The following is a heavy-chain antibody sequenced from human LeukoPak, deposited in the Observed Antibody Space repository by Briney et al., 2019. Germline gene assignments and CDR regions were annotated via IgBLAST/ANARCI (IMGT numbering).Heavy chain of an antibody. Sequence: ASVKVSCKASGYTFTSYGISWVRQAPGQGLERMGWISAYNGNTNYAQKLQGRVTMTTDTSTSTAYMELRSLRSDDTAVYYCARVLPDYYDSSGYYPWGQGTLVIVSS. D-gene: IGHD3-22*01. CDR1: GYTFTSYG. J-gene: IGHJ5*02. V-gene: IGHV1-18*01. CDR3: ARVLPDYYDSSGYYP. CDR2: ISAYNGNT.